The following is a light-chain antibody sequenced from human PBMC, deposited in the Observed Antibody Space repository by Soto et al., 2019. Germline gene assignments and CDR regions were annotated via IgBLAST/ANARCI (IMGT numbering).Light chain of an antibody. Sequence: IQFTQSPSSLSASVGDRVTITCRASQGISSSLAWYQQQPGKAPKLLIYAASTLQSGVPSRFSGSGSGTDFTLTISSLQPEDFATYYCQQLYSYPLTFGGGTKVDIK. CDR2: AAS. CDR1: QGISSS. CDR3: QQLYSYPLT. J-gene: IGKJ4*01. V-gene: IGKV1-9*01.